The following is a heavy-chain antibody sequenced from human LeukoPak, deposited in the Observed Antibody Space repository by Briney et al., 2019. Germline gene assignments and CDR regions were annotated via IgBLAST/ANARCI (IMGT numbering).Heavy chain of an antibody. CDR3: ARDRSGYLAAWFDP. J-gene: IGHJ5*02. Sequence: ASVTVSCKASGYTFTIYGVTWVRQAPGQGLEWMGWISAYNGITYYAQTLQGRVTMTTDTTTSTAYMELRSLRSDDTAVYYCARDRSGYLAAWFDPWGQGTLVTVSS. V-gene: IGHV1-18*01. D-gene: IGHD3-3*01. CDR2: ISAYNGIT. CDR1: GYTFTIYG.